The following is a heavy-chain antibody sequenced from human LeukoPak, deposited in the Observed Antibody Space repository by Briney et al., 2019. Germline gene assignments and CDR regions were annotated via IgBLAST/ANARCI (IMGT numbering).Heavy chain of an antibody. V-gene: IGHV4-59*03. CDR2: IYYSGCT. D-gene: IGHD3-10*01. CDR1: GGSISTYY. Sequence: SETLSLTCTVSGGSISTYYWSWIRQPPGKGLEWIGYIYYSGCTNSNPSLKSLVTISVDTFKNQLSLKLRSVTAADTAVYYCARVGTMVREGYYFDYWGPGTLVTVSS. J-gene: IGHJ4*02. CDR3: ARVGTMVREGYYFDY.